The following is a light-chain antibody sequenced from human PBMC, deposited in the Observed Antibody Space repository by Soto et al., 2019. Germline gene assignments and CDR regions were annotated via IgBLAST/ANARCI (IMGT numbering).Light chain of an antibody. Sequence: VLTQSPGTLSLSPGERATLSCRAGQSVSSGYLAWYQQKPGQAPRLLIYATYTWATGIPDRFSGSGSGTDFTLTISRLQPEDFAVYYCQQYGPSPLYTFGQGTKLEIK. V-gene: IGKV3-20*01. CDR1: QSVSSGY. J-gene: IGKJ2*01. CDR3: QQYGPSPLYT. CDR2: ATY.